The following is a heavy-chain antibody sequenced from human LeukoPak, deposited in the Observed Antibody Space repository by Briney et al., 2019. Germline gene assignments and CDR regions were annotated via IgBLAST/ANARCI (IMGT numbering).Heavy chain of an antibody. CDR3: ARVNNFNPFDY. D-gene: IGHD1-1*01. V-gene: IGHV1-69*06. CDR2: IIPIFGTA. CDR1: GGTFSSYA. J-gene: IGHJ4*02. Sequence: GASVKVSCKASGGTFSSYAISWVRQAPGQGLEWMGGIIPIFGTANYAQKFQGRVTITADKSTSTAYMELSSLRSEDTAVYYCARVNNFNPFDYWGQGTLVTVSS.